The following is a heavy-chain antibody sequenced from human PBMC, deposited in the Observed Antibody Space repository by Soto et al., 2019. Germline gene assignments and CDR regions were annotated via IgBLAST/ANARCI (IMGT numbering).Heavy chain of an antibody. CDR3: ARMRANTYCCGMDV. Sequence: QVQLVQSGAEVKKPGSSVKVSCQASGGTFRSYAIPWVRQAPGQGLEWMGGIIPIFGTADYAQEFQGRDTITADESPNTAYMEPSSMSLEDRAGSYCARMRANTYCCGMDVWGQGTTVTV. J-gene: IGHJ6*02. CDR1: GGTFRSYA. V-gene: IGHV1-69*12. CDR2: IIPIFGTA.